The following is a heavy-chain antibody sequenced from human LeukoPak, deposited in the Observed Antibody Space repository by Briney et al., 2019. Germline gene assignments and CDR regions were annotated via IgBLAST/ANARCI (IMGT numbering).Heavy chain of an antibody. CDR2: IYYSGST. V-gene: IGHV4-39*07. Sequence: PSETLSLTCTVSGGSISSSSYYWGWIRQPPGKGLEWIGSIYYSGSTYYDPSLKSRVTISVDTSKNQFSLKLSSVTAADTAVYYCASFLLNWGSSLYYYYYYMDVWGKGTTVTVSS. J-gene: IGHJ6*03. CDR1: GGSISSSSYY. CDR3: ASFLLNWGSSLYYYYYYMDV. D-gene: IGHD3-16*01.